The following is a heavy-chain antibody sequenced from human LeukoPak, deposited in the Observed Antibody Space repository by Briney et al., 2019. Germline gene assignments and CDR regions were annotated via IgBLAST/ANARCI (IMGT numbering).Heavy chain of an antibody. D-gene: IGHD1-1*01. CDR1: GFTFSSYW. J-gene: IGHJ4*02. Sequence: GGSLRLSCAASGFTFSSYWMCWVRQAPGKGLEWVANIKPDGTEEQYVDSVKGRLTISRDNAKNSLYLQMNSLRVDDTAVYYCATTTRSRSWDYWGQGTLVTVSS. CDR3: ATTTRSRSWDY. V-gene: IGHV3-7*01. CDR2: IKPDGTEE.